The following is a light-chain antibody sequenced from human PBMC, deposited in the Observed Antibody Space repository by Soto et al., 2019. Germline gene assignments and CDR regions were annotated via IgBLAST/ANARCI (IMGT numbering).Light chain of an antibody. CDR2: AAS. J-gene: IGKJ1*01. V-gene: IGKV3-20*01. CDR3: QQYGSSPRT. Sequence: EIVLTQSPGTLSLSTGERATLSCRASQSVSSNFLAWYQQKPGQAPRLLIYAASSRATGIPDRFSGSGSGTDFTLTISRLEPEDFAVYYCQQYGSSPRTFGQGTKVEIK. CDR1: QSVSSNF.